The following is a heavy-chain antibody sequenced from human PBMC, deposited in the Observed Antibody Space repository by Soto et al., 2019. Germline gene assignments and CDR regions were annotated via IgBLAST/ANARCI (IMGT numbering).Heavy chain of an antibody. J-gene: IGHJ5*02. Sequence: ASVKVSCKASGYTFTSYGISWVRQAPGQGLEWMGWISAYNGNTNYAQKLQGRVTMTTDTSTSTAYMELRSLRSDDTAVYYCARDKLVKGYCSGGSCYSGLYWFDPWGQGTLVTVSS. CDR1: GYTFTSYG. V-gene: IGHV1-18*01. D-gene: IGHD2-15*01. CDR3: ARDKLVKGYCSGGSCYSGLYWFDP. CDR2: ISAYNGNT.